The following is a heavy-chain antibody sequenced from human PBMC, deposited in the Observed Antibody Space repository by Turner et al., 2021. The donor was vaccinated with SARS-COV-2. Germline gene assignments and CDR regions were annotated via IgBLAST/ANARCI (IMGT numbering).Heavy chain of an antibody. CDR1: GFTFSSYG. CDR2: RWYDGSNK. J-gene: IGHJ6*02. CDR3: AMGGYCSSTSCYTDYYYYGMDV. Sequence: QVQLVESGGGVVQPGRSLRLSFAASGFTFSSYGMHWVRQAAGKGLEWVAVRWYDGSNKYYADSVKGRFTISRDNSKNTLYLQMNSLRAEDTAVYNCAMGGYCSSTSCYTDYYYYGMDVWGQGTTVTVSS. D-gene: IGHD2-2*02. V-gene: IGHV3-33*01.